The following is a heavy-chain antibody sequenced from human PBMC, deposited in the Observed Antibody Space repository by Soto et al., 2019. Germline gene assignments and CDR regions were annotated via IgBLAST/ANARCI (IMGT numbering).Heavy chain of an antibody. J-gene: IGHJ4*02. CDR3: AKGRSYMDTATVPAARISPDY. D-gene: IGHD2-2*03. CDR2: ISGSGGST. V-gene: IGHV3-23*01. Sequence: EVQLLESGGGLVQPGGSLRLSCAASGFTFSSYAMSWVRQAPGKGLEWVSAISGSGGSTFYPDTMNGRFPISIDNSKNTMYLQMNNLRAADTAVYHCAKGRSYMDTATVPAARISPDYWGQGTLVTVSS. CDR1: GFTFSSYA.